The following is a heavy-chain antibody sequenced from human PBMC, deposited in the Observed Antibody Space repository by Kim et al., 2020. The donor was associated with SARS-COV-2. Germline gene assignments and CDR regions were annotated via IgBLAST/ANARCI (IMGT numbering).Heavy chain of an antibody. CDR3: ASSVSYTYSSSWYDLHY. CDR1: GYTFTSYG. J-gene: IGHJ4*01. D-gene: IGHD6-13*01. V-gene: IGHV1-18*01. CDR2: ISVCNGNT. Sequence: ASVKVSCKASGYTFTSYGMRWVRQAPGQGLEWMGWISVCNGNTNYAQKLQGRVTMTTDTSTSTAYMELRSLRSDDTAVYYCASSVSYTYSSSWYDLHYWGQGTLVTVSS.